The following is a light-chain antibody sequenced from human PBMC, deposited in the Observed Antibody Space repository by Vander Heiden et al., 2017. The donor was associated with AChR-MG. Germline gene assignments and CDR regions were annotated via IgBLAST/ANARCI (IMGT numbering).Light chain of an antibody. CDR3: SSYTSSYTLV. CDR2: DVS. Sequence: QSALTQPASVSGSPGQSITISCTGTSSDVGGYNYVSWYQQHPGKAPKLVLYDVSDRPSGISNRFSGSKSGNTASLTISGLQAEDEADYFCSSYTSSYTLVFGAGTKVTVL. J-gene: IGLJ1*01. CDR1: SSDVGGYNY. V-gene: IGLV2-14*03.